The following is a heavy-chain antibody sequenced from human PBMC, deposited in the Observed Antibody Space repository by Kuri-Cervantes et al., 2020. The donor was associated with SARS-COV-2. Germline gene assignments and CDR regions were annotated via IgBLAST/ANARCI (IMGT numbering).Heavy chain of an antibody. CDR3: ARSPGDGDYDPFDY. CDR2: ITRSSVYI. J-gene: IGHJ4*02. D-gene: IGHD4-17*01. Sequence: GGSLRLSCAASGFTFSAYTLNWVRQAPGKGLEWVSSITRSSVYISYADSLKGRFTISRDNVKNSLYLQMNSLRAEDTAVYYCARSPGDGDYDPFDYWGQGTLVTVSS. V-gene: IGHV3-21*01. CDR1: GFTFSAYT.